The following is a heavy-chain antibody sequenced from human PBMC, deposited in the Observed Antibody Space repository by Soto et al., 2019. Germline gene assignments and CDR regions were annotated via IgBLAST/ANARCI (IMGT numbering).Heavy chain of an antibody. V-gene: IGHV3-30*18. Sequence: GGSLRLSCAASGFTFSSYGMHWVRQAPGKGLEWVAVISYDGSNKYYADSVKGRFTISRDNSKNTLYLQMNSLRAEDTAVYYCAKDHGSGSYYNENDRRDYYYGMDVWGQGTTVTVSS. J-gene: IGHJ6*02. D-gene: IGHD3-10*01. CDR1: GFTFSSYG. CDR3: AKDHGSGSYYNENDRRDYYYGMDV. CDR2: ISYDGSNK.